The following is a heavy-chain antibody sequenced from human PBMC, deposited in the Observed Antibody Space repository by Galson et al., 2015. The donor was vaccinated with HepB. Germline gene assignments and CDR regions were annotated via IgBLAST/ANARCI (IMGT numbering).Heavy chain of an antibody. Sequence: SLRLSCAASGFTFGSYNMIWVRQAPGKGLEWVSYISSSGSTLYYSDSVKGRFTISRDNAKNSLSLQMNSLRVEDTAVYYCARLGPPTNNHYYYGMDVWGQGTTVTVSS. CDR1: GFTFGSYN. J-gene: IGHJ6*02. CDR2: ISSSGSTL. D-gene: IGHD1-14*01. CDR3: ARLGPPTNNHYYYGMDV. V-gene: IGHV3-48*04.